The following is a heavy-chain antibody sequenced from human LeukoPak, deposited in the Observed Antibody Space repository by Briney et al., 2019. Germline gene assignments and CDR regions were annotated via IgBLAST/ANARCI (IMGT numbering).Heavy chain of an antibody. J-gene: IGHJ4*02. CDR1: GFTVSSNY. CDR3: ARGLGDSSGYYFGYFDY. CDR2: ICSGGST. V-gene: IGHV3-66*01. Sequence: PGGSLRLSCAASGFTVSSNYMSWVRQAPGKGLEWVSVICSGGSTYYADSVKGRFTISRDNSKNTLYLQMNSLRAEDTAVYYCARGLGDSSGYYFGYFDYWGQGTLVTVSS. D-gene: IGHD3-22*01.